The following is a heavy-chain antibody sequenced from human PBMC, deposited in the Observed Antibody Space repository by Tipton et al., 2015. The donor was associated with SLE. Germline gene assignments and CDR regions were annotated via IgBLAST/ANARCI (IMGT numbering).Heavy chain of an antibody. CDR3: RLITITSLFDY. D-gene: IGHD3-16*01. CDR2: IYYSGST. Sequence: LRLSCTVSGGSISSSSYYWGWIRQPPGKGLEWIGSIYYSGSTYYNPSLKSRVTISVDTSKNQFSLKLSSVTAADTAVYYCRLITITSLFDYWGQGTLVTGSS. CDR1: GGSISSSSYY. V-gene: IGHV4-39*07. J-gene: IGHJ4*02.